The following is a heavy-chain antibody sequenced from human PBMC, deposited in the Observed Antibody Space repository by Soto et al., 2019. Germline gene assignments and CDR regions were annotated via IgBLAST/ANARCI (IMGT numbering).Heavy chain of an antibody. J-gene: IGHJ4*02. CDR2: ISACGGST. CDR3: AIAPRGSFSFDY. D-gene: IGHD1-26*01. Sequence: GASVKVSCKASGYTFTSYGISWVRQAPGQGPEWMGRISACGGSTSYAQKLQGRVTMTRDTSTSTVYMELSSLRSEDTAVYYCAIAPRGSFSFDYWGQGTLVTVSS. V-gene: IGHV1-46*03. CDR1: GYTFTSYG.